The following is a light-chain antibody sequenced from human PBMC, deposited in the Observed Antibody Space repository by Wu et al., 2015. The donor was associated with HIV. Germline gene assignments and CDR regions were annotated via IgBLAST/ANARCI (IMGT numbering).Light chain of an antibody. V-gene: IGKV1-8*01. CDR2: AAS. CDR1: QGISSY. CDR3: QLYYSYPPT. J-gene: IGKJ4*01. Sequence: AIRMTQSPSSLSASTGDRVTITCRASQGISSYLAWYQQKPGKAPKLLIYAASTLQSGVPSRFSGSGSGTDFTLTISCLQSEDFATYYCQLYYSYPPTFGGGTKVEIK.